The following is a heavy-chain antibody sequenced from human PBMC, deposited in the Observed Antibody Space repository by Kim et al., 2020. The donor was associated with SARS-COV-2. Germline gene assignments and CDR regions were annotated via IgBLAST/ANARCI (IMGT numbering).Heavy chain of an antibody. CDR3: ASGISRDGGGFVVVPAVAHRDYYYGMDV. D-gene: IGHD2-2*01. CDR2: ISAYNGNT. V-gene: IGHV1-18*01. J-gene: IGHJ6*02. CDR1: GYTFTSYG. Sequence: ASVKVSCKASGYTFTSYGISWVRQAPGQGLEWMGWISAYNGNTNYAQKLQGRVTMTTDTSTSTAYMELRSLRSDDTAVYYCASGISRDGGGFVVVPAVAHRDYYYGMDVWGQGTTVTVSS.